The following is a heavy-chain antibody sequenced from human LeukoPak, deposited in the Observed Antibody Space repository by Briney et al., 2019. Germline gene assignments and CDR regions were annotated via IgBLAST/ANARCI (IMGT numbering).Heavy chain of an antibody. CDR1: GYTFTSYG. V-gene: IGHV1-18*01. CDR3: ARDLRDYYYGMDV. CDR2: ISAYNGNT. J-gene: IGHJ6*02. Sequence: ASVKVSCKASGYTFTSYGISWVRQAPGQGLEWMGWISAYNGNTNYAQKLQGRVTMTRNTSMSTAYMELSSLRSEDTAVYYCARDLRDYYYGMDVWGQGTTVTVSS.